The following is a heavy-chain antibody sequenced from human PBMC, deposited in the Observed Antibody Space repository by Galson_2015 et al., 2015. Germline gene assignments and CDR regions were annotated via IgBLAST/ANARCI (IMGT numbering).Heavy chain of an antibody. D-gene: IGHD3-10*01. CDR2: ISGSGGST. CDR3: AKDRYASGSAPEYFDY. J-gene: IGHJ4*02. V-gene: IGHV3-23*01. CDR1: GFTFSSYA. Sequence: SLRLSCAASGFTFSSYAMSWVRRAPGRGLEWVSGISGSGGSTFYADSVKGRFTISRDNSKNTLYLQMNSLRAEDTAVYYCAKDRYASGSAPEYFDYWGQGTLVTVSS.